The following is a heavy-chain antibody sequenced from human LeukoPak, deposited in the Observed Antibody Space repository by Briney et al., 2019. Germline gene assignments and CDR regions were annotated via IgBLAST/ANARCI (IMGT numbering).Heavy chain of an antibody. CDR2: INWNGGST. CDR1: GFTFDDYG. V-gene: IGHV3-20*04. J-gene: IGHJ4*02. CDR3: ARGVVAATKGDY. Sequence: SGGSLRLSCAASGFTFDDYGMSWVRQAPGRGLEWVSGINWNGGSTGYADSVKGRFTISRDNAENSLYLQMNSLRAEDTALYYCARGVVAATKGDYWGQGTLVTVSS. D-gene: IGHD2-15*01.